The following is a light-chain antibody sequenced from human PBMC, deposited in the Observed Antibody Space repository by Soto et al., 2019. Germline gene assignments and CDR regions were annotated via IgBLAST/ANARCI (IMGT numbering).Light chain of an antibody. CDR2: GAS. Sequence: EIVMTQSPATLSVSPWERATLSCRASQSVSSNLAWYQQKPGQAPRLLIYGASTRAAGIPARFSGSGSGTEFTLTISSLQSEDFAVYYCQQYNNWPPWTFGQGTKVDI. CDR1: QSVSSN. J-gene: IGKJ1*01. V-gene: IGKV3-15*01. CDR3: QQYNNWPPWT.